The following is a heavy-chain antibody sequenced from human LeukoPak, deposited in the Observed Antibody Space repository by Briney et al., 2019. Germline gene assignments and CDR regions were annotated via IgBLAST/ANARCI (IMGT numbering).Heavy chain of an antibody. CDR2: IYYSGST. J-gene: IGHJ6*02. CDR3: ARHILLWFGPTGMDV. V-gene: IGHV4-59*08. Sequence: SETLSLTCTVSGGSIGSYYWSWIRQPPGKGLEWIGYIYYSGSTNYNPSLKSRVTISVDTSKNQFSLKLTSVTAADTAVYYCARHILLWFGPTGMDVWGQGTTVTVSS. D-gene: IGHD3-10*01. CDR1: GGSIGSYY.